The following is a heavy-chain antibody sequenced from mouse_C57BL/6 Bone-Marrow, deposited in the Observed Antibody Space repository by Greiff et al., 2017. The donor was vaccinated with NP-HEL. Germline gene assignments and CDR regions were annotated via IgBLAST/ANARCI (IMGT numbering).Heavy chain of an antibody. CDR2: IYPRSGNT. V-gene: IGHV1-81*01. CDR3: ARRDYSNDYYAMDY. CDR1: GYTFTSYG. D-gene: IGHD2-5*01. Sequence: QVQLQQSGAELARPGASVKLSCKASGYTFTSYGISWVKQRTGQGLEWIGEIYPRSGNTYYNEKFKGKATLTADKSSSTAYMELLSLTSEDSAVYFCARRDYSNDYYAMDYWGQGTSVTVSS. J-gene: IGHJ4*01.